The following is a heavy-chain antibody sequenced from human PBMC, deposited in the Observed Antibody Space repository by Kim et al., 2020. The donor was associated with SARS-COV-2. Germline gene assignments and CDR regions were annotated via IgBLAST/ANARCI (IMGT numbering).Heavy chain of an antibody. CDR2: IKQDGSEK. J-gene: IGHJ4*02. CDR3: ARDYRNYDSSGLDY. V-gene: IGHV3-7*03. CDR1: GFTFSSYW. Sequence: GGSLRLSCAASGFTFSSYWMSWVRQAPGKGLEWVANIKQDGSEKYYADSVKGRFTISRDNAKNSLYLQMNSLRAEDTAVYYCARDYRNYDSSGLDYWGQGTLVTVSS. D-gene: IGHD3-22*01.